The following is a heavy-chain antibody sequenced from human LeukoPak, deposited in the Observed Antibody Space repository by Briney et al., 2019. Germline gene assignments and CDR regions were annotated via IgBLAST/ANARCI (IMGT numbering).Heavy chain of an antibody. J-gene: IGHJ4*02. Sequence: GGPLRLSCAASGFTFSSYSMNWVRQAPGKGLEWVSSISSSSYIYYADSVKGRFTISRDNAKNSLYLQMNSLRAEDTAVYYCARGSDSTQSGYDFPLPFDYWGQGTLVTVSS. CDR1: GFTFSSYS. CDR2: ISSSSYI. CDR3: ARGSDSTQSGYDFPLPFDY. D-gene: IGHD5-12*01. V-gene: IGHV3-21*01.